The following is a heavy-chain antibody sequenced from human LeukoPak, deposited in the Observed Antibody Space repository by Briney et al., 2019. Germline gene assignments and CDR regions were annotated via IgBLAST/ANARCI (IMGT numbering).Heavy chain of an antibody. V-gene: IGHV3-48*03. CDR3: AQTPTPEEASGYYGSGSSQGGDWFDP. Sequence: GGSLRLSCAASGFTFSSYEMNWVRQAPGKGLEWVSYISSSGSTIYYADSVKGRFTISRDNAKNSLCLQMNSLRAEHTAVYYCAQTPTPEEASGYYGSGSSQGGDWFDPWGQGTLVTVSS. CDR2: ISSSGSTI. CDR1: GFTFSSYE. J-gene: IGHJ5*02. D-gene: IGHD3-10*01.